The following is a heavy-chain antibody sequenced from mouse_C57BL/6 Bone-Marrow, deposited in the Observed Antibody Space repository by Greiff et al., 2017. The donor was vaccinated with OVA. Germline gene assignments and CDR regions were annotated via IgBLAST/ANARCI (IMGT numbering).Heavy chain of an antibody. Sequence: EVQVVESGGGLVKPGGSLKLSCAASGFTFSSYAMSWVRQTPEKRLEWVATISGGGSNTYYPDTVKGRFTISRDNAKNTLYLQMSHLKTDEKAMYYCARANWDRFDYWGQGTTLTVSS. CDR2: ISGGGSNT. J-gene: IGHJ2*01. V-gene: IGHV5-4*01. D-gene: IGHD4-1*01. CDR1: GFTFSSYA. CDR3: ARANWDRFDY.